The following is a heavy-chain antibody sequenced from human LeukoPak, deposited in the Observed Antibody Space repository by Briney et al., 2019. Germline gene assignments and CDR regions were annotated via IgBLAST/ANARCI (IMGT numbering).Heavy chain of an antibody. V-gene: IGHV4-59*12. CDR1: GGSISSYY. J-gene: IGHJ5*02. Sequence: PSETLSLTCTVSGGSISSYYWSWIRQPPGKGLEWIGYIYYSGSTNYNLSLKSRVTISVDKSKNQFSLKLSSVTAADTAVYYCARVRLGFDPWGQGTLVTVSS. CDR3: ARVRLGFDP. CDR2: IYYSGST. D-gene: IGHD2-21*01.